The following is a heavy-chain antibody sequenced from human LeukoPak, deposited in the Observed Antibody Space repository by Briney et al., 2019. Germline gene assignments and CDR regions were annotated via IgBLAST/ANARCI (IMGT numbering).Heavy chain of an antibody. V-gene: IGHV3-23*01. Sequence: AGGSLRLSCAASGFTFSSYAMSWVRQAPGKGLEWVSAISDSGGSTYYADSVKGRFTISRDNSKNTLYLQMNSLRAEDTAVYYCAKDLDFFRQGAGFDYWGQGTLVTVSS. CDR3: AKDLDFFRQGAGFDY. CDR1: GFTFSSYA. CDR2: ISDSGGST. J-gene: IGHJ4*02. D-gene: IGHD1-1*01.